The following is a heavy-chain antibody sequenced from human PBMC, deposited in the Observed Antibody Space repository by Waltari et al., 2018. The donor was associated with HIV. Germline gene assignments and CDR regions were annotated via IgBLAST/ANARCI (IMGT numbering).Heavy chain of an antibody. CDR2: NNPNTGGA. D-gene: IGHD2-15*01. Sequence: QVQLVQSGAEVKKPGASVKVSCRASGYTFTGYYMHWVRLAPGQGLEWMGLNNPNTGGANYAQKFQGRVTMTRDTSISTVYMELSSLKSDDTAVYYCARATLGAANPFDYWGQGTLVTVSS. CDR3: ARATLGAANPFDY. J-gene: IGHJ4*02. V-gene: IGHV1-2*02. CDR1: GYTFTGYY.